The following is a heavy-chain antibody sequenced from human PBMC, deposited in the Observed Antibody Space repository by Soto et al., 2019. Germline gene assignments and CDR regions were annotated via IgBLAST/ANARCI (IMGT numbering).Heavy chain of an antibody. J-gene: IGHJ6*02. CDR3: ARTRGEPYYYYYGMDV. Sequence: EVQLVESGGGLVQPGGSLRLSCAASGFTFSSYWMSWVRQAPGKGLEWVANIKQDGSEKYYVDSVKGRITISRDNAKNLLDLQMNSLEGEDTAVYFSARTRGEPYYYYYGMDVWGQGTTVTVSS. CDR2: IKQDGSEK. CDR1: GFTFSSYW. V-gene: IGHV3-7*01. D-gene: IGHD3-16*01.